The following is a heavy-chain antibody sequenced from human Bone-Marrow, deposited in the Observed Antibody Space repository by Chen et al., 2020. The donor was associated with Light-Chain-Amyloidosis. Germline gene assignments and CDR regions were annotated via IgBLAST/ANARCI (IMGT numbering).Heavy chain of an antibody. CDR3: ARHSIFGVVIMGVPPSSPFDY. CDR1: GGSISSSSYY. CDR2: IYYGGST. J-gene: IGHJ4*02. Sequence: QLQLQESGPGLVKPSETLSLTCTVSGGSISSSSYYWGWIRQPPGKGLEWIGSIYYGGSTDYTPSRKSRVTISVDASKSQFSRKLSSVTAADTAVYYCARHSIFGVVIMGVPPSSPFDYWGQGTLVTVSS. V-gene: IGHV4-39*01. D-gene: IGHD3-3*01.